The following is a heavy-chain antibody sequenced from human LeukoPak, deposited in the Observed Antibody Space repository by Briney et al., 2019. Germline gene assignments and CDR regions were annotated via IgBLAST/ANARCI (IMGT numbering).Heavy chain of an antibody. Sequence: SQTLSLTCTVSGGSISSGSYYWSWIRQPAGKGLEWIGRIYTSGSTNYNPSLKSRVTISVDTSKNQFSLKLSSVTAADTAVYYCAREHYDSSLATQYFQHWGQGTLVTVSS. D-gene: IGHD3-22*01. CDR1: GGSISSGSYY. V-gene: IGHV4-61*02. CDR3: AREHYDSSLATQYFQH. J-gene: IGHJ1*01. CDR2: IYTSGST.